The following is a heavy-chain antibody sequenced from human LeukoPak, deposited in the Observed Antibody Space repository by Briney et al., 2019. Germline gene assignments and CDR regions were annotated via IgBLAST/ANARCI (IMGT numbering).Heavy chain of an antibody. J-gene: IGHJ3*02. V-gene: IGHV3-7*01. D-gene: IGHD2-15*01. CDR1: GFTFSSYW. CDR2: IKQDGSEK. CDR3: ARGHCSGGSCYSSLGAFDI. Sequence: PGGSLRLSCAASGFTFSSYWMSWVRQAPGKGLEWVANIKQDGSEKYYVDSVKGRFTISRDNAKNSLYLQMNGLRAEDTAVYYCARGHCSGGSCYSSLGAFDIWGQGTMVTVSS.